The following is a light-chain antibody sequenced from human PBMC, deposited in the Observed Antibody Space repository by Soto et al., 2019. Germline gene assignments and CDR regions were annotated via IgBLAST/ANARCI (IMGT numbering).Light chain of an antibody. CDR3: SSYTTNSTAV. CDR2: DVS. V-gene: IGLV2-14*01. J-gene: IGLJ2*01. CDR1: SSDVGGYNY. Sequence: QSALTQPASVSGSPGQSITISCTGTSSDVGGYNYVSWYQQHPGKAPKLMIYDVSYRPSGVSNRFSGSKSGNTASLTISGLQAEDEADYYCSSYTTNSTAVFGGGTKVTVL.